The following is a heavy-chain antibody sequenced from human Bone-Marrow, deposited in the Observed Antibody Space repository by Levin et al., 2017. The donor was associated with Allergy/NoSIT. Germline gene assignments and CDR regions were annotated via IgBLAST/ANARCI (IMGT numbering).Heavy chain of an antibody. V-gene: IGHV3-9*01. D-gene: IGHD1-26*01. Sequence: SCVASGFTFDDFAIHWVRQVPGRGLEWVSGIDWNTAIIGYGDSVKGRVTISRDNARKSVYLEMNSLRREDTGLYYCVKGGVVGGHREDFFDPWGQGTQVTVSS. CDR2: IDWNTAII. CDR3: VKGGVVGGHREDFFDP. CDR1: GFTFDDFA. J-gene: IGHJ5*02.